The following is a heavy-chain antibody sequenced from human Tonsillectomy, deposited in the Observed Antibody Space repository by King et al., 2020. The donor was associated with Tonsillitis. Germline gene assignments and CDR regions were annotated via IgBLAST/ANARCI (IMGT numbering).Heavy chain of an antibody. D-gene: IGHD3-22*01. J-gene: IGHJ4*02. Sequence: VQLVESGAEVKKPGASVKVSCKASGYTFTSYDINWVRQATGQGLEWMGWMNPNSGNTGYAQKFQGRVTMTRNTSISTAYMELSSLRSEDTAVYYCATVSASSGYYYFDYWGQGTLVTVSS. V-gene: IGHV1-8*01. CDR3: ATVSASSGYYYFDY. CDR2: MNPNSGNT. CDR1: GYTFTSYD.